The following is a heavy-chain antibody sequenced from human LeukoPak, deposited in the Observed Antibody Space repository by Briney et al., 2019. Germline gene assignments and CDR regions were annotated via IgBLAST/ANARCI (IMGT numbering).Heavy chain of an antibody. V-gene: IGHV4-59*12. CDR3: ARDAAGGLRLGELFRRFDP. Sequence: SETLSLTCTVSGGSISTYYWSWIRQSPGKGLEWVGYIYYSGSTNYNPSLKSRVTISVDTSKNQFSLKLSSVTAADTAVYYCARDAAGGLRLGELFRRFDPWGQGTLVTVSS. CDR1: GGSISTYY. D-gene: IGHD3-16*01. J-gene: IGHJ5*02. CDR2: IYYSGST.